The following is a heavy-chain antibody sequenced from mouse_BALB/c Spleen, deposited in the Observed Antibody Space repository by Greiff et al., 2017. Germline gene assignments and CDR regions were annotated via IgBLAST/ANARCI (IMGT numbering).Heavy chain of an antibody. V-gene: IGHV5-9*03. J-gene: IGHJ4*01. CDR1: GFTFSSYT. CDR3: ARSYGNLVYAMDY. Sequence: EVKVVESGGGLVKPGGSLKLSCAASGFTFSSYTMSWVRQTPEKRLEWVATISSGGGNTYYPDSVKGRFTISRDNAKNNLYLQMSSLRSEDTALYYCARSYGNLVYAMDYWGQGTSVTVSA. CDR2: ISSGGGNT. D-gene: IGHD2-1*01.